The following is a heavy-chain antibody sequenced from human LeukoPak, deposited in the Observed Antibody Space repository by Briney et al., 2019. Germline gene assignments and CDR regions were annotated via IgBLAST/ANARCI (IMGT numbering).Heavy chain of an antibody. J-gene: IGHJ4*02. CDR3: ARDLYDFWSGYFDY. Sequence: GASVKVSCKASGYTFTSYDINWVRQATGQGLEWMGWMNPNSGNTGYAQKFQGRVTMTRNTSISTAYMELSSLRSEDTAVYYCARDLYDFWSGYFDYWGQGTLVTVSS. CDR1: GYTFTSYD. V-gene: IGHV1-8*01. D-gene: IGHD3-3*01. CDR2: MNPNSGNT.